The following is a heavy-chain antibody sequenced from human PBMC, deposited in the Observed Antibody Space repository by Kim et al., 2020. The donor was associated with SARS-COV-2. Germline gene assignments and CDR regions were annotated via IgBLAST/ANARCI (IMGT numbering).Heavy chain of an antibody. CDR1: GFSFSTYA. V-gene: IGHV3-23*03. J-gene: IGHJ4*02. CDR3: AKVEGYCSDGTCYPGDY. CDR2: INSGGSTT. D-gene: IGHD2-15*01. Sequence: GGSLRLSCAASGFSFSTYAMSWVRQAPGKGLEWVSVINSGGSTTYYADSVKGRFTISRDNSKNTLYLQMNSLRDEDTAVYYCAKVEGYCSDGTCYPGDYWGQGTLVTVSS.